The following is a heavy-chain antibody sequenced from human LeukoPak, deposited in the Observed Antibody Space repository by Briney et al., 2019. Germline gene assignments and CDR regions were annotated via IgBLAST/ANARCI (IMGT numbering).Heavy chain of an antibody. D-gene: IGHD2-2*01. J-gene: IGHJ5*02. CDR3: ARDGVVPAAMGAYNWFDP. CDR2: IIPILGIA. CDR1: GGTFSSYA. V-gene: IGHV1-69*04. Sequence: ASVKVSCKASGGTFSSYAISWVRQAPGQGLEWMGRIIPILGIANYAQKFQGRVTMTRDTSTSTVYMELSSLRSEDTAVYYCARDGVVPAAMGAYNWFDPWGQGTLVTVSS.